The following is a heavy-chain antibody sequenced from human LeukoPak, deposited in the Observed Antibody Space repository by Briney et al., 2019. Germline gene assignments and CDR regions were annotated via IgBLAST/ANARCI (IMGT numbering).Heavy chain of an antibody. Sequence: ASVKVSCKASGYTFTGYYMHWVRQAPGQGLEWVGWINPNSGGTNYAQKFQGRVTMTRDTSISTAYMELSRLRSDDTAVYYCARTSLSLVAATYYYYYYMDVWGKGTRVT. CDR1: GYTFTGYY. CDR3: ARTSLSLVAATYYYYYYMDV. J-gene: IGHJ6*03. CDR2: INPNSGGT. V-gene: IGHV1-2*02. D-gene: IGHD2-15*01.